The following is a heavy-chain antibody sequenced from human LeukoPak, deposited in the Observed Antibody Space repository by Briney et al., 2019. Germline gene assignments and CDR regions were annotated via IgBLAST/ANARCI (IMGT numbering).Heavy chain of an antibody. V-gene: IGHV1-18*01. CDR1: GHTFINYG. D-gene: IGHD1-26*01. CDR2: TSDYMGNRNT. J-gene: IGHJ3*02. CDR3: ARARHVGSSTDAFDI. Sequence: ASVKVSCKASGHTFINYGIGWVRQAPGQGLEWMGWTSDYMGNRNTDYPQKFQGRVSMTKDSSTSTAYMELRSLTSDDTAVYYCARARHVGSSTDAFDIWGQGTMVTVSS.